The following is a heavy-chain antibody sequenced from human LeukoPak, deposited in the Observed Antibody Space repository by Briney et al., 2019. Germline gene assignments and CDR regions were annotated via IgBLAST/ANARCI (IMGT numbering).Heavy chain of an antibody. D-gene: IGHD4-23*01. V-gene: IGHV3-53*01. CDR2: IYSGGST. CDR1: GFTVSSNY. J-gene: IGHJ4*02. CDR3: ARDGYGGNSYFDY. Sequence: GGSLRLSCAASGFTVSSNYMSWVRQAPGKGLEWVSVIYSGGSTYYADSVKGRFTISRDNSKSTLYLQMNSLRAEDTAVYYCARDGYGGNSYFDYWGQGTLVTVSS.